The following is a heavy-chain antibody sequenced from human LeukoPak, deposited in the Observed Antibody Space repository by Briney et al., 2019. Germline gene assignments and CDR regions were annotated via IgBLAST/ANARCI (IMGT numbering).Heavy chain of an antibody. Sequence: SETLSLTCAVYGGSFSGYYWSWIRQPPGKGLEWIGEINHSGSTNYNPSLKSRVTISVDTSKNQFSLKLSSVTAADTAVYYCARSTGGEKQLDYWGQGTLVTVSS. D-gene: IGHD4-17*01. CDR3: ARSTGGEKQLDY. J-gene: IGHJ4*02. CDR2: INHSGST. CDR1: GGSFSGYY. V-gene: IGHV4-34*01.